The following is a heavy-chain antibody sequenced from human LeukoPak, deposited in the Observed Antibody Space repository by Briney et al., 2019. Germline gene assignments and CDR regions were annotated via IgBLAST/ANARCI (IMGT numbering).Heavy chain of an antibody. J-gene: IGHJ4*02. V-gene: IGHV3-30*02. D-gene: IGHD3-9*01. Sequence: GGSLRLSCAASGFTFSSYGMHWVRQAPGKGLEWVAFIRCDGSNKYYADSVKGRFTISRDNSKNTLYLQMNSLRAEDTAVYYCARGPSYYDILTGYDSDFDYWGQGTLVTVSS. CDR2: IRCDGSNK. CDR3: ARGPSYYDILTGYDSDFDY. CDR1: GFTFSSYG.